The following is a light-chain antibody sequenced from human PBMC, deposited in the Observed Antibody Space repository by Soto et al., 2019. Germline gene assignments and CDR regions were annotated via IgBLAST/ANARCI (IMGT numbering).Light chain of an antibody. CDR3: QQYDNLPLT. CDR2: DAS. CDR1: QDISNY. V-gene: IGKV1-33*01. Sequence: DIQMTQSPSSLSASVGDRVTITCQASQDISNYLNWYQQKPGKAPKLQIYDASNLETGVPSRFSGGGSGTDFTFTISSLQPEDIATYYCQQYDNLPLTFGGGTKVEIK. J-gene: IGKJ4*01.